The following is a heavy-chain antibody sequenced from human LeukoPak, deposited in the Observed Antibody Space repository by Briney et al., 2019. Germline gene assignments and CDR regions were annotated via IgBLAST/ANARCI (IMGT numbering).Heavy chain of an antibody. Sequence: ASVKVSCKASGGTFSSYAISWVRQAPGQGLEWMGGIIPIFGTANYAQKFQGRVTITADESTSTAYMELSSLRSEDTAVYYCAKDRPYSSGWTDAFDIWGQGTVVTVSS. D-gene: IGHD6-19*01. J-gene: IGHJ3*02. CDR1: GGTFSSYA. V-gene: IGHV1-69*13. CDR3: AKDRPYSSGWTDAFDI. CDR2: IIPIFGTA.